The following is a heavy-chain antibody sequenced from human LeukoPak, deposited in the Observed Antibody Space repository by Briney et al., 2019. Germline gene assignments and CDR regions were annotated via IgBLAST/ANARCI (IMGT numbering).Heavy chain of an antibody. CDR3: ARINSSRWYDF. CDR2: INPNIGDT. D-gene: IGHD6-13*01. Sequence: GASVTVSCKASGYTFTVYYMHWVRQAPGQGLEWMGWINPNIGDTNYAQKFQGRVTMTRDTSISTAYMELSRLRFDDTAVYYCARINSSRWYDFWGQGTLVTVSS. CDR1: GYTFTVYY. V-gene: IGHV1-2*02. J-gene: IGHJ4*02.